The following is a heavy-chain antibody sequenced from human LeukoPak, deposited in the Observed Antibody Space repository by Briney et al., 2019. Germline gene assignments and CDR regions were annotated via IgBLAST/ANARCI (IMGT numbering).Heavy chain of an antibody. CDR2: INVSGGST. V-gene: IGHV1-46*01. D-gene: IGHD1-26*01. Sequence: EASVKVPCKAFGYTFTDYFVHWVRQAPGLGLEWMGVINVSGGSTTYAQNFQDRITMTRDTSTSTVYMELSSLRSEDLAIYYCARVRETGSFYRAFDYWGQGTLVTVSS. J-gene: IGHJ4*02. CDR1: GYTFTDYF. CDR3: ARVRETGSFYRAFDY.